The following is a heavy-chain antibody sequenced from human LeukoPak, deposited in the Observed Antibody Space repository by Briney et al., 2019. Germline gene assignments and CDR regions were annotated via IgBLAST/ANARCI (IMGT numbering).Heavy chain of an antibody. V-gene: IGHV3-30*02. CDR1: GFTFSSYG. J-gene: IGHJ6*02. Sequence: PGGSLRLSCAASGFTFSSYGMHWVRQAPGKGLEWVAFMRYDGSNKYYADSVKGRFTISRDNSKNTLYLQMNSLRAEDTAVYYCAKVARETGSVAGPHYYYYGMDVWGQGTTATVSS. CDR3: AKVARETGSVAGPHYYYYGMDV. D-gene: IGHD6-19*01. CDR2: MRYDGSNK.